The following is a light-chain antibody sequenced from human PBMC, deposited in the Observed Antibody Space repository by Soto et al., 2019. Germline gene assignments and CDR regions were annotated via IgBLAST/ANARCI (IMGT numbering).Light chain of an antibody. CDR3: QQFNSYPLT. Sequence: DIQLTQSPSFLSASVGDRVTITCRAGQGISSYLAWYQQKPGKAPKLLIYAASTLQSGVPSRFSGSGSGTEFTLTISRLQPEDFATYYCQQFNSYPLTFGGGTKVEI. CDR2: AAS. CDR1: QGISSY. V-gene: IGKV1-9*01. J-gene: IGKJ4*01.